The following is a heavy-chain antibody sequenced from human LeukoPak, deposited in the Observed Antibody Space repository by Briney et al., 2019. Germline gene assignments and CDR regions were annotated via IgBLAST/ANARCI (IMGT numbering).Heavy chain of an antibody. CDR1: GFTFSSYE. CDR3: ARDSYSSGWYIRGGDY. CDR2: ISSSGSTI. V-gene: IGHV3-48*03. J-gene: IGHJ4*02. D-gene: IGHD6-19*01. Sequence: GGSLRLSCAASGFTFSSYEMDWVRQAPGKGLEWVSYISSSGSTIYYADSVKGRFTISRDNAKNSLYLQMNSLRAEDTAVYCCARDSYSSGWYIRGGDYWGQGTLVTVSS.